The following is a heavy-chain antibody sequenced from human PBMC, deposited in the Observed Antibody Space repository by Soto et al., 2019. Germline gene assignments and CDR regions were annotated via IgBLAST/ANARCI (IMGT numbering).Heavy chain of an antibody. Sequence: KTSETLSLTCTVSGGSVSSGSYYWSWIRQPPGKGLEWIGYIYYSGSTNYNPSLKSRVTISVDTSKNLFSLKLSSVTAADTAVYYCAGVRWITMVRGVHYGMDVWGQGTTVTVSS. V-gene: IGHV4-61*01. CDR2: IYYSGST. CDR3: AGVRWITMVRGVHYGMDV. J-gene: IGHJ6*02. CDR1: GGSVSSGSYY. D-gene: IGHD3-10*01.